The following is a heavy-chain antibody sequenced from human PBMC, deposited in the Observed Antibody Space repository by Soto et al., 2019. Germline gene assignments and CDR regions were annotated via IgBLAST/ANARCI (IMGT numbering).Heavy chain of an antibody. CDR1: GFTFSSYA. CDR2: ISGSGGST. Sequence: XVSLRLSCAASGFTFSSYAMNWVRQAPGKGLEWVSTISGSGGSTYYADSVKGRFTISRDNSRNTLYLQMNSLRADDTAVYYCATNSSGWSYFDYWGQGTLVTVSS. V-gene: IGHV3-23*01. J-gene: IGHJ4*02. D-gene: IGHD6-19*01. CDR3: ATNSSGWSYFDY.